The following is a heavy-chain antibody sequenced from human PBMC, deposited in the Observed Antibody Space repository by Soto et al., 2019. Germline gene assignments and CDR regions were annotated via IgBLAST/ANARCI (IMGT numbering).Heavy chain of an antibody. CDR2: IKSKTDVGTT. CDR3: TTDPVTMIVVVPSSG. Sequence: GGSLRLCCAASGFTLSPAGMNLVRQALGKGMEWVGRIKSKTDVGTTDYAAPVKGRFTISRDDSKNTLYLQMNSLKTEDTAVYYCTTDPVTMIVVVPSSGWGQGT. CDR1: GFTLSPAG. D-gene: IGHD3-22*01. J-gene: IGHJ4*02. V-gene: IGHV3-15*07.